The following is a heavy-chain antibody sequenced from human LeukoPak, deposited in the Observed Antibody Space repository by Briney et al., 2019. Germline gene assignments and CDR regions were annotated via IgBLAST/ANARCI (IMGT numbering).Heavy chain of an antibody. Sequence: SETLSLTCTVSGGSISSSSYYWGWIRQPPGKGLEWIGNIYYSGGTYYNPSLKSRVTISVDTSRNQFSLKLSSVTAADTAVYYCARNYYDSSGYPDYWGQGTLVTVSS. CDR1: GGSISSSSYY. CDR3: ARNYYDSSGYPDY. J-gene: IGHJ4*02. CDR2: IYYSGGT. D-gene: IGHD3-22*01. V-gene: IGHV4-39*07.